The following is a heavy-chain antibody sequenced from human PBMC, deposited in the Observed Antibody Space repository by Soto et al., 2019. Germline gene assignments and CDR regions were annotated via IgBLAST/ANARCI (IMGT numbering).Heavy chain of an antibody. V-gene: IGHV4-34*01. D-gene: IGHD3-3*01. CDR1: GGSFSGYY. CDR3: ARGYSPYDFLSGYLTYGYYGMDV. CDR2: INHSGST. Sequence: PSETLSLTSAVYGGSFSGYYWSWIRQPPGKGLEWIGEINHSGSTNYNPSLKSRVTIAADTSKNQFSLKLSSVTAADTAVYYCARGYSPYDFLSGYLTYGYYGMDVWGQGTTVTVSS. J-gene: IGHJ6*02.